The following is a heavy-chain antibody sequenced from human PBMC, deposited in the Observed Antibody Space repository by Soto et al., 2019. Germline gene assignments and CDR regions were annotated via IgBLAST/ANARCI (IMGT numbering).Heavy chain of an antibody. D-gene: IGHD6-19*01. V-gene: IGHV4-59*01. CDR3: ARQQWLVLNAFDI. Sequence: QVQLQESGPGLVKPSETLSLTCTVSGGSISSYYWSWIRQPPGKGLEWIGYIYYSGSTNYNPSLKSRVTLSVDTSKNQFSRKLSSVTAADTAVYYCARQQWLVLNAFDIWGQGTMVTVSS. J-gene: IGHJ3*02. CDR2: IYYSGST. CDR1: GGSISSYY.